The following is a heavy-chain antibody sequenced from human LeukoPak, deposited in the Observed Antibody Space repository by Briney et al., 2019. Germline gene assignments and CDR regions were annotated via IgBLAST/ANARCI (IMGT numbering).Heavy chain of an antibody. CDR2: ISYDGSNK. D-gene: IGHD4-17*01. CDR1: GFTFSDYS. J-gene: IGHJ4*02. Sequence: GGSLRLSCAASGFTFSDYSMNWVRQAPGKGLEWVAVISYDGSNKYYADSVKGRFTISRDNSKNTLYLQMNSLRPEDTAVYYCARDRTGDSVFDYWGQGTLVTVSS. V-gene: IGHV3-30*19. CDR3: ARDRTGDSVFDY.